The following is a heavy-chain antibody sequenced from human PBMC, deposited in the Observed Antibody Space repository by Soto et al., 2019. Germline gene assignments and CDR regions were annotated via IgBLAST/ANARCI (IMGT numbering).Heavy chain of an antibody. Sequence: GGSLRLSCAASGLTFSNYAVSWVRQAPGKGLEWVSAISGTGGSTYYADSVKGRFTISRDNSKNTLHLQITSLRAEDTAIYYCAKKVNSGPGSQYFDYWGQGTLDTVSS. CDR2: ISGTGGST. J-gene: IGHJ4*02. CDR3: AKKVNSGPGSQYFDY. CDR1: GLTFSNYA. D-gene: IGHD3-10*01. V-gene: IGHV3-23*01.